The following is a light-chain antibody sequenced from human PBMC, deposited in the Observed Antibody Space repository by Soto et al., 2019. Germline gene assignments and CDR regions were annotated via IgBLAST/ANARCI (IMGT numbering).Light chain of an antibody. J-gene: IGKJ5*01. V-gene: IGKV3-20*01. CDR1: QSVSSNY. Sequence: EIMLTQSPDTLSLSPGEGATLSCRASQSVSSNYLAWYQQKPGQAPRLLIYAASSRATGIPDKFTGSGSGTDFTLTISRLEPEDFAVYYCQQYGSSPPITFGQGTRLENK. CDR3: QQYGSSPPIT. CDR2: AAS.